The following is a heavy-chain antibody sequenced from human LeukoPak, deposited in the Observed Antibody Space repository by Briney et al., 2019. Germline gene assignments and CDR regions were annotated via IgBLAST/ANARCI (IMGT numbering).Heavy chain of an antibody. CDR1: GFTFSSYG. CDR3: ARGNVYYDILTGYYLDY. Sequence: GGSLRLSCAASGFTFSSYGMHWVRQAPGKGLEWVAVIWYDGSNKYYADSVKGRFTISRDNSKNTLYLQMNSLRAEDTAVYYCARGNVYYDILTGYYLDYWGQGTLVTVSS. CDR2: IWYDGSNK. J-gene: IGHJ4*02. V-gene: IGHV3-33*01. D-gene: IGHD3-9*01.